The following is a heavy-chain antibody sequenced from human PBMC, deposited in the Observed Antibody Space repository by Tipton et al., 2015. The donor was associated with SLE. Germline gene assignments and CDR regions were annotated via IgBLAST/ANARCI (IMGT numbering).Heavy chain of an antibody. J-gene: IGHJ4*02. CDR1: GFTFSGSA. CDR3: ARALEYDYGGNFHHFDY. D-gene: IGHD4-23*01. CDR2: VRIKSTNYAT. V-gene: IGHV3-73*01. Sequence: SLRLSCAASGFTFSGSAMHWVRQAPGKGLEWVGRVRIKSTNYATAYAASVKGRFTISRDDSRNTAYLQMNSLTTEDTAVYYCARALEYDYGGNFHHFDYWGLGTLVTVSS.